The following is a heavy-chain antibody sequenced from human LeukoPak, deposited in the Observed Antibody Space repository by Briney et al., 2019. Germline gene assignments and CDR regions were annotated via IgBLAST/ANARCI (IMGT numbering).Heavy chain of an antibody. CDR1: GYNFTSYW. Sequence: GESLKISCKGSGYNFTSYWIGWVRQMPGKGLEWMGIIYPGDSDTRYSPSFQGQVTISADKSISTAYLQWSSLKASDTAMYYCAIRNCSGGSCYVVEDNWFDPWGQGTLVTVSS. CDR3: AIRNCSGGSCYVVEDNWFDP. D-gene: IGHD2-15*01. J-gene: IGHJ5*02. CDR2: IYPGDSDT. V-gene: IGHV5-51*01.